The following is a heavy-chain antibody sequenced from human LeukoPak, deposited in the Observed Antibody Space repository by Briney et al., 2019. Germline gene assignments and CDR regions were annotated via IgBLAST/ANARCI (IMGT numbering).Heavy chain of an antibody. CDR3: AREQQLVLNYYYYYMDV. CDR2: IIPILGIA. V-gene: IGHV1-69*04. Sequence: ASVKVSCKASGGTFSSYAISWVRQAPGQGLEWMGRIIPILGIANYAQKFQGRVTITADKSTSTAYMELSSLRSEDTAVYYCAREQQLVLNYYYYYMDVWGKGTTVTVSS. CDR1: GGTFSSYA. D-gene: IGHD6-13*01. J-gene: IGHJ6*03.